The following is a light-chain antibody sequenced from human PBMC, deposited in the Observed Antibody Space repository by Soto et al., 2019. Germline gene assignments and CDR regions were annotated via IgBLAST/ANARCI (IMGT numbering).Light chain of an antibody. J-gene: IGLJ2*01. CDR3: AAWDDSLNGVL. V-gene: IGLV1-36*01. Sequence: QSVLTQPPSVSEAPRQRVTISCSGSSSNIGNNVVNWYQQLPGKAPKLLIYYDDLLPSGVSDRFSGSKSGTSASLVISGLQSEDEADYYCAAWDDSLNGVLFGGGTKVTVL. CDR2: YDD. CDR1: SSNIGNNV.